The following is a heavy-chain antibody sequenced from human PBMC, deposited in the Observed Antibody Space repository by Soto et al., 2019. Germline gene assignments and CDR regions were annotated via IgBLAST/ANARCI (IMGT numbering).Heavy chain of an antibody. D-gene: IGHD4-17*01. V-gene: IGHV4-30-4*01. CDR1: GRSINSCAYY. CDR3: ARGATVIPLDY. CDR2: IYYSGST. J-gene: IGHJ4*02. Sequence: TLYPTCTFAGRSINSCAYYCSWIRQPPGKGLEWIGYIYYSGSTYYNPSLKSRVTISVDTSKNQFSLKLSSVTAADTAVYYCARGATVIPLDYWGQG.